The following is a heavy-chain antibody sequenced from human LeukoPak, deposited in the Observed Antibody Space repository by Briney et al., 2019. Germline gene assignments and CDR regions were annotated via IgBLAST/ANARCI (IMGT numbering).Heavy chain of an antibody. CDR2: ISWNSGSI. CDR3: AKDIGIVGATAFDY. D-gene: IGHD1-26*01. CDR1: GFALVRDW. Sequence: PGGSLRLSCAASGFALVRDWMHWVRQAPGKGLEWVSGISWNSGSIGYADSVKSRFTISRDNAKNSLYLQMNSLRAEDTALYYCAKDIGIVGATAFDYWGQGTLVTVSS. J-gene: IGHJ4*02. V-gene: IGHV3-9*01.